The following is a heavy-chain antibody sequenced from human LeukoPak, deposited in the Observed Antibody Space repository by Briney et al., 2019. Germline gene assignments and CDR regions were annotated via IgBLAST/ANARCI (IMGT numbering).Heavy chain of an antibody. J-gene: IGHJ4*02. CDR1: GGTFSSYA. V-gene: IGHV1-69*05. Sequence: SVKVSCKASGGTFSSYAISWVRQAPGQGLEWMGGIIPIFGTANYAQKFQGRVTITTDESTSTAYMELSSLRSEDTAVYYCARVRQSHHCSSTSCYRGPFDYWGQGTLVTVSS. CDR2: IIPIFGTA. CDR3: ARVRQSHHCSSTSCYRGPFDY. D-gene: IGHD2-2*01.